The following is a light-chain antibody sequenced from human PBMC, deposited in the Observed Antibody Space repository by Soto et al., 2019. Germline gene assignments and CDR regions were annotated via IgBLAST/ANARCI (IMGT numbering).Light chain of an antibody. Sequence: DILMTQSPSALSASVRDRVTSTCRASQSISSYLNWYQQKPGKAPKLLIYAASSLQSGVPSRFSGSGSGTDFTLTISSLQPEDFATYYCQQSYSTPSITFGQGTRLEIK. V-gene: IGKV1-39*01. CDR3: QQSYSTPSIT. CDR1: QSISSY. J-gene: IGKJ5*01. CDR2: AAS.